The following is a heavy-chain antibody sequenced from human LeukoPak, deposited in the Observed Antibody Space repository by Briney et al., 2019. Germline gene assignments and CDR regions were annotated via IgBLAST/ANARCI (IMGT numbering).Heavy chain of an antibody. CDR1: GFTFSGNW. D-gene: IGHD5-24*01. Sequence: PGGSLTLSCEASGFTFSGNWMSWVRQARGKGLEGVASINPDGSQKFFVDSVKGRFTISRDNTKNSLYLQMNTLGAEDTAMYYCAKLLGTATTYDSWGQGTRVTVSS. V-gene: IGHV3-7*01. CDR2: INPDGSQK. CDR3: AKLLGTATTYDS. J-gene: IGHJ4*02.